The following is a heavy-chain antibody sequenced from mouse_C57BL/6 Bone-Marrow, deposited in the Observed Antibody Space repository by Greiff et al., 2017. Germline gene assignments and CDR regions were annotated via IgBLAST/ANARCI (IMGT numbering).Heavy chain of an antibody. CDR2: IDPEDGET. V-gene: IGHV14-2*01. CDR3: ARWSWFAY. CDR1: GFNIKDYY. J-gene: IGHJ3*01. Sequence: VQLQQSGAELVKPGASVKLSCTASGFNIKDYYMHWVKQRTEQGLEWIGRIDPEDGETKNAPKFQGKATITADTHSNTAYLQLSSLTSEDTAVYYCARWSWFAYWGQGTLVTVSA.